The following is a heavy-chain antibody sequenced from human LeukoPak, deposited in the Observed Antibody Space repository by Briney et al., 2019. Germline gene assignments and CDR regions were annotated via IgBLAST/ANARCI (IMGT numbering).Heavy chain of an antibody. CDR1: GFIFDDYA. Sequence: GGSLRLSCAASGFIFDDYAMHWVRQAPGKGLEWISGISWNSGDVDYADSVKGRFTISRDNAKKSLYLHMNSLRAEDTAVYYCARWGRPGMVSSDWYSRLSRNWFDPWGQGTLVTVSS. D-gene: IGHD6-19*01. V-gene: IGHV3-9*01. J-gene: IGHJ5*02. CDR3: ARWGRPGMVSSDWYSRLSRNWFDP. CDR2: ISWNSGDV.